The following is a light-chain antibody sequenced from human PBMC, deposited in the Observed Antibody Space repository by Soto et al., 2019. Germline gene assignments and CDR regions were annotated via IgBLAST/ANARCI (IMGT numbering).Light chain of an antibody. V-gene: IGLV1-51*02. CDR2: END. CDR3: VTWDTSLSAGV. J-gene: IGLJ3*02. Sequence: QSVLTQPPSVSAAPGRTVTISCSGSSSNIENNYVSWYQHLPGTAPKLLIYENDNRPSEIPDRFSGSKSGTSATLGITGLQTGDEADYYCVTWDTSLSAGVCGGGTQLTVL. CDR1: SSNIENNY.